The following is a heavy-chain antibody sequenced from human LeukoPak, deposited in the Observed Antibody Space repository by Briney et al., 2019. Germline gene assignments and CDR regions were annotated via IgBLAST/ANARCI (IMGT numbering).Heavy chain of an antibody. CDR1: GYTLTELS. Sequence: GASVKVSCKVSGYTLTELSMHWVRQAPGKGLEWMGGFDPEDGETIYAQKLQGRVTMTEDTSTDTAYMELSSLRSEDTAVYYCATDHLGMNWFDPWGQGTLVTVSS. CDR3: ATDHLGMNWFDP. D-gene: IGHD7-27*01. J-gene: IGHJ5*02. CDR2: FDPEDGET. V-gene: IGHV1-24*01.